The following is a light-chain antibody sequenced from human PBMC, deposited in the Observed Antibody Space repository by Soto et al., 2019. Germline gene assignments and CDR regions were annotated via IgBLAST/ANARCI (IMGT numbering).Light chain of an antibody. CDR2: SAS. CDR1: QSISTE. Sequence: EIAMTQSPATLSVSPGERATLSCRASQSISTELAWYQQIPGQPPRLLIYSASTRATGVPARFTGSGSGSDFTLTIGGLQSEDSAIYYCQKGHNCPLLFGQGTRLEI. CDR3: QKGHNCPLL. J-gene: IGKJ2*01. V-gene: IGKV3-15*01.